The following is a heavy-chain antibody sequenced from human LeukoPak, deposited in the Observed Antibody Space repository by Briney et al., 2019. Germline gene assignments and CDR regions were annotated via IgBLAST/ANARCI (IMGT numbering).Heavy chain of an antibody. CDR3: ARVPSGRRWELRLAEGEVDY. CDR1: GGSISSSSYY. Sequence: PSETLSLTCTVSGGSISSSSYYWGWIRQPPGKGLEWIGSIYYSGSTYYNPSLKSRVTISVDTSKNQFSLKLSSVTAADTAVYYCARVPSGRRWELRLAEGEVDYWGQGTLVTVSS. J-gene: IGHJ4*02. V-gene: IGHV4-39*07. D-gene: IGHD1-26*01. CDR2: IYYSGST.